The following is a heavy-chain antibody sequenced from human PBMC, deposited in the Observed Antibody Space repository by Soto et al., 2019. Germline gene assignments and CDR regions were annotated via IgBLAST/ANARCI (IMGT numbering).Heavy chain of an antibody. CDR2: VNPNSGNT. CDR3: AKAAGFNYSYEMDV. J-gene: IGHJ6*04. V-gene: IGHV1-8*01. CDR1: GYTFTSYD. D-gene: IGHD6-13*01. Sequence: QVQLVQSGAEVKKPGASVKVSCKASGYTFTSYDINWVRQATGQGLEWMGWVNPNSGNTGYGKKFQGRVTMTTNTSISTAYMELSSLRSEDTAVYYCAKAAGFNYSYEMDVWGKGTTVTVSS.